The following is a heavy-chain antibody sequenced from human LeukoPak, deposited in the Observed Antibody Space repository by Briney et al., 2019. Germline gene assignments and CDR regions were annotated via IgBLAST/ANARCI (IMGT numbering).Heavy chain of an antibody. CDR1: GGTFSSYA. CDR2: IIPIFGTA. V-gene: IGHV1-69*05. Sequence: ASVKVSCKASGGTFSSYAISWVRQAPGQGLEWMGGIIPIFGTANYAQKFQGRVTITTDESTSTAYMELSGLRSEDTAVYYCAGDRSSTVTTDYYYYMDVWGKGTTVTVSS. D-gene: IGHD4-17*01. J-gene: IGHJ6*03. CDR3: AGDRSSTVTTDYYYYMDV.